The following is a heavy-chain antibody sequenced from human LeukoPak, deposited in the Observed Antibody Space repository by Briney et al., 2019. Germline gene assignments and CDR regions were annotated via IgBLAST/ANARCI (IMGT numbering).Heavy chain of an antibody. D-gene: IGHD3-10*01. V-gene: IGHV3-74*01. Sequence: PGGSLRLSCAASGFFFNTYWMHWVRQAPGKGLVWVSRINSDGSKTSHADSVKGRFTISRDNAKNTLYLQMNGLRAEDTPVYYCAREGSLEYYFDYWGRGTLVTVSS. J-gene: IGHJ4*02. CDR1: GFFFNTYW. CDR2: INSDGSKT. CDR3: AREGSLEYYFDY.